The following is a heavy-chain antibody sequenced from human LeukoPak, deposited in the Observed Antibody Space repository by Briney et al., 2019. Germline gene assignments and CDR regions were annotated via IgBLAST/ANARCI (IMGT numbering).Heavy chain of an antibody. CDR3: ARDPRIAEAVKVFDY. D-gene: IGHD6-19*01. Sequence: GESLKISCKGSGYTFTNYYLHWVRQAPGQGLEWMGIINPSGGSTTYAQKFQGRVTMTRDTSTSTVYMELSSLRSEDTAVYYCARDPRIAEAVKVFDYWGQGALVTVSS. V-gene: IGHV1-46*01. J-gene: IGHJ4*02. CDR1: GYTFTNYY. CDR2: INPSGGST.